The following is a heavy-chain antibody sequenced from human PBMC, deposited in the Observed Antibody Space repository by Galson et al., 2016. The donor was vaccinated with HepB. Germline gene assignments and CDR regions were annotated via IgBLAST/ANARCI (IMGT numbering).Heavy chain of an antibody. CDR1: GFTFSYYA. V-gene: IGHV3-23*01. Sequence: SLRLSCAASGFTFSYYAMSWVRQAPGKGLDWVSGISGSGDSTYYADSVKGRFTISRDNAKNTLYLQMSSLRVDDTAIYYCGRDHSVVLTTAYNWFDPWGQGTLVTVSS. CDR2: ISGSGDST. J-gene: IGHJ5*02. CDR3: GRDHSVVLTTAYNWFDP. D-gene: IGHD4-23*01.